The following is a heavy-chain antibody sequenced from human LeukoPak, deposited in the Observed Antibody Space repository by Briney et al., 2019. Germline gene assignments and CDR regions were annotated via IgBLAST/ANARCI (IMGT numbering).Heavy chain of an antibody. D-gene: IGHD1-26*01. CDR2: ISGSGGST. CDR3: AKYVGALDY. Sequence: AGGSLRLSCAVSGFTFSSYAMSWVRQAPGRGLEWVSAISGSGGSTYYADSVKGRFTISRDNSKNTLYLQMNSLRAEDTAVYYCAKYVGALDYWGQGTLVTVSS. CDR1: GFTFSSYA. V-gene: IGHV3-23*01. J-gene: IGHJ4*02.